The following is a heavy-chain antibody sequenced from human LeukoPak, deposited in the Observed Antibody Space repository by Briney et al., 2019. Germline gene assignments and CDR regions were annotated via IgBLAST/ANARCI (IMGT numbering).Heavy chain of an antibody. Sequence: PGGSLRLSCAASGFTFSSYEMNWVCQAPGKGLEWVSYISSSGSTIYYADSLKGRFTISRDNAKNSLYLQMNSLRAEDTAVYHCAELGITMIGGVWGKGTTVTISS. CDR2: ISSSGSTI. CDR3: AELGITMIGGV. D-gene: IGHD3-10*02. J-gene: IGHJ6*04. CDR1: GFTFSSYE. V-gene: IGHV3-48*03.